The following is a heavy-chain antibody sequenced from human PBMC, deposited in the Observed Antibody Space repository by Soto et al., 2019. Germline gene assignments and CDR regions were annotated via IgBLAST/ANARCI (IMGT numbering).Heavy chain of an antibody. D-gene: IGHD2-21*02. CDR3: ARLQLGGDRMLNWFDP. Sequence: QVQVVQSGPELKKPGASVKVSCKAQGYIFTKYGIGWVRQGPGHGLEWMGLINVYNGDRKVAQKFQDRVSMTTDTATDTAYMELKSLRSGDTAVYYCARLQLGGDRMLNWFDPWGQGTLVTVSS. CDR2: INVYNGDR. CDR1: GYIFTKYG. J-gene: IGHJ5*02. V-gene: IGHV1-18*01.